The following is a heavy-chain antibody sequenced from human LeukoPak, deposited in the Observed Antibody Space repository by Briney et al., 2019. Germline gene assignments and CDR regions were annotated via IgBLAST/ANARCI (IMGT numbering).Heavy chain of an antibody. D-gene: IGHD3-10*01. Sequence: GESLKISCKGSGYSFTSYWIGRVRQMPGKGLEWMGIIYPGDSDTRYSPSFQGQVTISADKSISTAYLQWSSLKASDTAIYYCARQYGSGSYYNEPFGYWGQGTLVTVSS. V-gene: IGHV5-51*01. J-gene: IGHJ4*02. CDR1: GYSFTSYW. CDR2: IYPGDSDT. CDR3: ARQYGSGSYYNEPFGY.